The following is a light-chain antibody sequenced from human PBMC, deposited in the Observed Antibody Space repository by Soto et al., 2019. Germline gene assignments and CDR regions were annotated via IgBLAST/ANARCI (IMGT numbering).Light chain of an antibody. V-gene: IGKV4-1*01. CDR2: WAS. J-gene: IGKJ1*01. Sequence: VMTQSQDSLAVSLGERATINCNSIRSVLYTANNKKYLDWYQQKLGQPPQLLIYWASTRESGVPERLSGSGYGTDLAITISSMQAEDVAVYYCQQYYTNPWTFGQGTKVDIK. CDR3: QQYYTNPWT. CDR1: RSVLYTANNKKY.